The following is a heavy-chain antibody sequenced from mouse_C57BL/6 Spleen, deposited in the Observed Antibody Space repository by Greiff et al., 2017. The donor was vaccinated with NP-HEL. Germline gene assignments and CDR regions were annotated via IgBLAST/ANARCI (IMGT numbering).Heavy chain of an antibody. CDR1: GFTFTDYY. Sequence: DVQLVESGGGLVQPGGSLSLSCAASGFTFTDYYMSWVRQPPGKALEWLGFIRNKANGYTTEYSASVKGRFTISRDNSQSILYLQMNALRAEDSATYYCARSAYYYGSSYFDYWGQGTTLTVSS. CDR3: ARSAYYYGSSYFDY. J-gene: IGHJ2*01. D-gene: IGHD1-1*01. V-gene: IGHV7-3*01. CDR2: IRNKANGYTT.